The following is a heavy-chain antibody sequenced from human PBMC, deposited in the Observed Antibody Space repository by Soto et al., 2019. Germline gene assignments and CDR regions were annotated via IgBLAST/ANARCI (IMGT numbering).Heavy chain of an antibody. CDR2: ISAYNGNT. J-gene: IGHJ3*02. CDR1: GGTFSSYA. Sequence: GASVKVSCKASGGTFSSYAISWVRQAPGQGLEWMGWISAYNGNTNYAQKLQGRVTMTTDTSTSTAYMELSSLRSEDTAVYYCARAAIFGVVTLRDAFDIWGQGTMVTVSS. CDR3: ARAAIFGVVTLRDAFDI. V-gene: IGHV1-18*01. D-gene: IGHD3-3*01.